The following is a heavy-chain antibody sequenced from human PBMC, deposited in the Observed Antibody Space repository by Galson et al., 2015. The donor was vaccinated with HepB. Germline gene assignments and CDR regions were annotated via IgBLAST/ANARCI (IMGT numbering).Heavy chain of an antibody. CDR1: GYTFTSNA. Sequence: SVKVSCKVSGYTFTSNAMHWVRQAPGQRLEWMGWINAANGNTEYSQKFQDRVTITRDRSASTAYMELSSLRSEDTAVYFCARGSEHFDYWGQGTLVTVSS. CDR3: ARGSEHFDY. CDR2: INAANGNT. D-gene: IGHD6-19*01. V-gene: IGHV1-3*01. J-gene: IGHJ4*02.